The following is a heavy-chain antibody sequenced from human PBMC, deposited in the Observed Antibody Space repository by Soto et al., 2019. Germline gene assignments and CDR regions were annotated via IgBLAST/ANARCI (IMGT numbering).Heavy chain of an antibody. V-gene: IGHV4-31*03. CDR3: ARARDGGGDCYSFVGY. CDR2: IYYSGST. Sequence: SETLSLTCTVSGGSISSGGYYWSWIRQHPGKGLEWIGYIYYSGSTYYNPSLKSRATISVDTSKNQFSLKLSSVTAADTAVYSCARARDGGGDCYSFVGYWGQGTLVTVSS. CDR1: GGSISSGGYY. J-gene: IGHJ4*02. D-gene: IGHD2-21*02.